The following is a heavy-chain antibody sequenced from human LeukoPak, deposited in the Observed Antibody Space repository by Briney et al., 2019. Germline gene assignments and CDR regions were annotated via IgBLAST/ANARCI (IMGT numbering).Heavy chain of an antibody. V-gene: IGHV4-59*12. J-gene: IGHJ4*02. CDR3: ARGRIGYSGYPGLDY. CDR1: GGSISSYY. CDR2: IYYSGST. Sequence: SETLSLTCTVSGGSISSYYWSWIRQPPGKGLEWIGYIYYSGSTNYNPSLKSRVTISVDTSKNQFSLKLSSVTAADTAVYYCARGRIGYSGYPGLDYWGQGTLVTVSS. D-gene: IGHD5-12*01.